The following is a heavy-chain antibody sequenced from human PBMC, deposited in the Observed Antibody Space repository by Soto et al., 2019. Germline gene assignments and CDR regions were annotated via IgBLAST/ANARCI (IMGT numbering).Heavy chain of an antibody. CDR2: IIPIFGTA. Sequence: QVQLVQSGAEVKKPGSSVKVSCKASGGAFSSYAISWVRQAPGHGLEWMGGIIPIFGTANYAQKFQGRVTIVTDESTRTAYRELSSLTSEDTAVYYCVRGHIRRTHHSFDPWGEGTLVTVSS. J-gene: IGHJ5*02. V-gene: IGHV1-69*01. CDR3: VRGHIRRTHHSFDP. CDR1: GGAFSSYA. D-gene: IGHD2-21*01.